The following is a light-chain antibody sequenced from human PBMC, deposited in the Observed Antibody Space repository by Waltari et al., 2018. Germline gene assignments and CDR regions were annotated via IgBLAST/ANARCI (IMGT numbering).Light chain of an antibody. V-gene: IGLV3-1*01. J-gene: IGLJ2*01. Sequence: SYEMTQPHSVSVSPRQTAFITCSGDNFGETYASWYPQKPGQSPLLIVYQDNKRPSGTPERISGSNSGNTATLTITETQPIDEADYFCQTWDSTSVIFGGGTKLTVL. CDR2: QDN. CDR1: NFGETY. CDR3: QTWDSTSVI.